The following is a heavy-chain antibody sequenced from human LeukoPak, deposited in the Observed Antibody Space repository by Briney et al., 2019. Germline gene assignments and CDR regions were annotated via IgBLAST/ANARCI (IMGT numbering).Heavy chain of an antibody. V-gene: IGHV4-34*01. CDR2: INHSGST. Sequence: SETLSLTCAVNRGSLSGYYWSWIRQPPGKGLEWIGEINHSGSTNYNPSLKSRVTISVDTSKNQFSLKLSSVTAADTAVYYCARGSDYGDYRLDYWGQGTLVTVSS. D-gene: IGHD4-17*01. J-gene: IGHJ4*02. CDR3: ARGSDYGDYRLDY. CDR1: RGSLSGYY.